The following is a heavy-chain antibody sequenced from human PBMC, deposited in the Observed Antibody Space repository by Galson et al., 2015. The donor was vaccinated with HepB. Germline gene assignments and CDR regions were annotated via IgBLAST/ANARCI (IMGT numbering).Heavy chain of an antibody. CDR2: INEGGSEK. J-gene: IGHJ4*02. V-gene: IGHV3-7*01. CDR3: ARGPPGGYYY. CDR1: GFSFTSHW. D-gene: IGHD3-22*01. Sequence: SLRLSCAASGFSFTSHWTTWVRQAPVKGLEWVANINEGGSEKYYVDSVKGRFTISRDNAKNSLYLQMSSLRAEDTAVYYCARGPPGGYYYWGQGTLVTVSS.